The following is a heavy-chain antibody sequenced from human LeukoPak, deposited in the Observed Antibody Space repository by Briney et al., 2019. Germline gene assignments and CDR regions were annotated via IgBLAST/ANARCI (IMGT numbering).Heavy chain of an antibody. CDR2: IKSKTDGGTT. CDR3: TTELGVGSWFDY. V-gene: IGHV3-15*01. CDR1: GFTFSSYA. Sequence: TGGSLRLSCAASGFTFSSYAMYWVRQAPGKGLEWVGRIKSKTDGGTTDYAAPVKGRFTISRDDSKNTLYLQMNSLKTEDTAVYYCTTELGVGSWFDYWGQGTLVTVSS. D-gene: IGHD2-15*01. J-gene: IGHJ4*02.